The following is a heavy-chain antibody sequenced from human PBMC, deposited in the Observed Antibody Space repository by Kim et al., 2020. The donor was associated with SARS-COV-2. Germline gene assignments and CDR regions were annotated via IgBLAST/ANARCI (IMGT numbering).Heavy chain of an antibody. CDR2: INADSGGT. D-gene: IGHD4-4*01. Sequence: ASVKVSCKSSGYTFSDYYMHWVRQAPGQGLEWMGRINADSGGTNYAQKFQGRVTLTRDTSNSTVYMALSSLRSHDTAVYFCARGMPERWLQLGDYWGQGT. J-gene: IGHJ4*02. CDR3: ARGMPERWLQLGDY. V-gene: IGHV1-2*02. CDR1: GYTFSDYY.